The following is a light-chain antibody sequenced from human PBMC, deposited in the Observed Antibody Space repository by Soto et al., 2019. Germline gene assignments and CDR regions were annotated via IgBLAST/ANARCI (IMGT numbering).Light chain of an antibody. CDR2: DVT. J-gene: IGLJ3*02. Sequence: QSVLTQPRSVSGSPGQSVTISCTGTSSDVGGYNYVSWYQQHPGKAPKVMIYDVTKRPSGVPDRFSASKSGNTASLTISGLQAEDEADYYCCSYTGTYTWVFGGGTKLTVL. CDR3: CSYTGTYTWV. CDR1: SSDVGGYNY. V-gene: IGLV2-11*01.